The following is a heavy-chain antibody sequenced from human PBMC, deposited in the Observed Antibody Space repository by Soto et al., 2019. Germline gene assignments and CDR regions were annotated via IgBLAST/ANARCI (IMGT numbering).Heavy chain of an antibody. Sequence: SETLSLTCTVSGGSISSYYWSWIRQPPGKGLEWIGYIYYSGSTNYNPSLKSRVTISVDKSKNQFSLKLSSVTAADTAVYYCARAFWSGYYRFDYWGQGTLVTVSS. CDR3: ARAFWSGYYRFDY. CDR1: GGSISSYY. CDR2: IYYSGST. V-gene: IGHV4-59*12. J-gene: IGHJ4*02. D-gene: IGHD3-3*01.